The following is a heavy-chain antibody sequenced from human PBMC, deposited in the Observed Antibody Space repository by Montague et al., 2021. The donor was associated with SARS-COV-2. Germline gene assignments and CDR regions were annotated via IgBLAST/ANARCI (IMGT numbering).Heavy chain of an antibody. CDR2: ISYIGKT. Sequence: SETLSLTCSVSGYSISSGYYWGWIRQPPGKGLEWVGCISYIGKTYYSPSLKSRLTISLDSSKNQFSLQARSVTAADTAVYYCVRVLDTRVRDYWGQGTLVTVSS. CDR3: VRVLDTRVRDY. J-gene: IGHJ4*02. V-gene: IGHV4-38-2*02. CDR1: GYSISSGYY. D-gene: IGHD3/OR15-3a*01.